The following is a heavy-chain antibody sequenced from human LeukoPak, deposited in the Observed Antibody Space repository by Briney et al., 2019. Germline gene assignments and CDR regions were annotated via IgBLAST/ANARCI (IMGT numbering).Heavy chain of an antibody. CDR1: GDSISSDY. V-gene: IGHV4-4*08. Sequence: PSETLSLTCTVSGDSISSDYWSWIRQPPGKGLEWIGYIYRFGNTDCNPSLMRRVTISLDTSKKQLSLNLTSVTAADTAVYYCAGRGQRYFRDWGQGTLVTVSS. CDR2: IYRFGNT. CDR3: AGRGQRYFRD. J-gene: IGHJ1*01.